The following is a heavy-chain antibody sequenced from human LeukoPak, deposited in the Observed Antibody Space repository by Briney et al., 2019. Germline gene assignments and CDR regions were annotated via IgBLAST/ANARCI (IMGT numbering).Heavy chain of an antibody. CDR1: GGSFSGYY. CDR3: ARVSSYDFWSGPRLDY. CDR2: INHSGST. Sequence: SETLSLTCAVYGGSFSGYYWSWIRQPPGKGLEWIGEINHSGSTNYNPSLKSRVTISVDTSKNQFSLKLSSVTAADTAVYYCARVSSYDFWSGPRLDYWGQGTLVTVSS. V-gene: IGHV4-34*01. D-gene: IGHD3-3*01. J-gene: IGHJ4*02.